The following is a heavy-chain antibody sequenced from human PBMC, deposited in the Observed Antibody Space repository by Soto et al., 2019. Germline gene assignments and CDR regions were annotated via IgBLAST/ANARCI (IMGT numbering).Heavy chain of an antibody. V-gene: IGHV5-51*01. CDR3: AVYSGYASNHFDY. J-gene: IGHJ4*02. D-gene: IGHD5-12*01. CDR1: GYRFTSYW. Sequence: GESLKISCKGSGYRFTSYWIGWVRQMPGKGLEWMAIIYPGDSDTKYSPSFQGQVTISADKSISTAYLRWSSLKASDTAMYYCAVYSGYASNHFDYWGQGTLVTVSS. CDR2: IYPGDSDT.